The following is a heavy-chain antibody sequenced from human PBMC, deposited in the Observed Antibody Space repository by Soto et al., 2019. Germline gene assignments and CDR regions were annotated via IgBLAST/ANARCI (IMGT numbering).Heavy chain of an antibody. Sequence: QVQLVQSGGEVKKPGASVEVSCRTSGYMFTTYGMSWVRQAPGQGLEWVAWISAYNGNKKYAQKFQGRVTMTTDTSTSTVVIERRNLTSDDTGTDCCARTGGGMAARPLEYWGQGTLVTVSS. J-gene: IGHJ4*02. CDR2: ISAYNGNK. V-gene: IGHV1-18*04. D-gene: IGHD6-6*01. CDR1: GYMFTTYG. CDR3: ARTGGGMAARPLEY.